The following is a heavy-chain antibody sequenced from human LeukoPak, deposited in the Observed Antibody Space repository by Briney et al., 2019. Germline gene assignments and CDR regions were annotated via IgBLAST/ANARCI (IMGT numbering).Heavy chain of an antibody. Sequence: SETLSLTRTVSGGSISSYYWSWIRQPPGKGLEWIGYIYYSGSTNYNPSLKSRVTISVDTSKNQFSLKLSSVTAADTAVYYCARGIAAATFDYWGQGTLVTVSS. J-gene: IGHJ4*02. CDR3: ARGIAAATFDY. CDR2: IYYSGST. D-gene: IGHD6-13*01. V-gene: IGHV4-59*08. CDR1: GGSISSYY.